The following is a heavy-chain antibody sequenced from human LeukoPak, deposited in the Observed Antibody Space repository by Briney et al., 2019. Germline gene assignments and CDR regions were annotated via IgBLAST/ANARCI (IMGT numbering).Heavy chain of an antibody. CDR1: GGSLSSHY. J-gene: IGHJ5*02. D-gene: IGHD3-10*01. CDR3: AKELYYQGSGVLFDP. V-gene: IGHV4-59*11. CDR2: IYHTGSP. Sequence: PSETLSLTCTVSGGSLSSHYWSWIRQPPGKGLGWIGYIYHTGSPKYNPPLRSRVTISVDTSKNQISLKLSSVTAADTAVYYCAKELYYQGSGVLFDPWGQGTQVTVSS.